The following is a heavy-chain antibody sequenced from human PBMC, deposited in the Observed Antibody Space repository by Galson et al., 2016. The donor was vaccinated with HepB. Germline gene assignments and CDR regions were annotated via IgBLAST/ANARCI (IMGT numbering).Heavy chain of an antibody. V-gene: IGHV4-30-2*01. CDR1: GGSISSGPYS. J-gene: IGHJ5*02. CDR2: MYHSGSS. Sequence: TLSLTCAVSGGSISSGPYSWSWIRQPPGKGLEWIGYMYHSGSSQYNPSLKSRVTISVDKLKNQFSLRLSSVTAADTAVYYCARLTTVPTGWFDPWGQGTLVTVSS. D-gene: IGHD4-17*01. CDR3: ARLTTVPTGWFDP.